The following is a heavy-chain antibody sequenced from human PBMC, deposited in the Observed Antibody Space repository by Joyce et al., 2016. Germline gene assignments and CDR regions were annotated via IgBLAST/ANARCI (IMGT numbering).Heavy chain of an antibody. CDR3: ARGLNDAFDI. CDR2: IYSAGSA. Sequence: EVQLVESGGGLIQPGGSLRLSCAVSGLTVSSYYLTWVRQAPGKGLGLVSVIYSAGSAYYADSVKGRFTISRDYSKNTLSLQMNSLRAGDTAFYYCARGLNDAFDIWGQGTMVTVSS. V-gene: IGHV3-53*01. J-gene: IGHJ3*02. CDR1: GLTVSSYY.